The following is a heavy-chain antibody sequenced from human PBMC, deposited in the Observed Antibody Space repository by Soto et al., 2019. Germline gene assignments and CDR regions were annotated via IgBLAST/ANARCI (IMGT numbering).Heavy chain of an antibody. V-gene: IGHV4-34*01. CDR2: INHSGST. CDR3: ASLGYCSSTSCYGGYYFDY. CDR1: GGSFSGYY. Sequence: QVQLQQWGAGLLKPSETLSLTCAVYGGSFSGYYWSWIRQPPGKGLEWIGEINHSGSTNYNPSLKSRVTISVDTSKNPFSLKLSSVTAADTAVYYCASLGYCSSTSCYGGYYFDYWGQGTLVTVSS. J-gene: IGHJ4*02. D-gene: IGHD2-2*01.